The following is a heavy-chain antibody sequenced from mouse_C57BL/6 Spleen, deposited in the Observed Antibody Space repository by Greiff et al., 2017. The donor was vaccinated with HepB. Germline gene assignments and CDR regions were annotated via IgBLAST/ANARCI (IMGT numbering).Heavy chain of an antibody. D-gene: IGHD1-1*01. CDR3: ARSRGYGSSLSYWYFDV. V-gene: IGHV1-76*01. Sequence: QVQLKESGAELVRPGASVKLSCKASGYTFTDYYINWVKQRPGQGLEWIARIYPGSGNTYYNEKFKGKATLTAEKSSSTAYMQLSSLTSEDSDVYFCARSRGYGSSLSYWYFDVWGTGTTVTVSS. CDR2: IYPGSGNT. CDR1: GYTFTDYY. J-gene: IGHJ1*03.